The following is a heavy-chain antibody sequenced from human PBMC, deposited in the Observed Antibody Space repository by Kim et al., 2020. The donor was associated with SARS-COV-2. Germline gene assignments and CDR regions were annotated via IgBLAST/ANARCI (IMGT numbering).Heavy chain of an antibody. V-gene: IGHV3-48*03. CDR1: GFTFSSYE. CDR2: ISSSGSTI. D-gene: IGHD6-19*01. Sequence: GGSLRLSCAASGFTFSSYEMNWVRQAPGKGLEWVSYISSSGSTIYYADSVKGRFTISRDNAKNSLYLQMNSLRAEDTAVYYCALLWSGYSSGWPLDYWGQGTLVTVSS. J-gene: IGHJ4*02. CDR3: ALLWSGYSSGWPLDY.